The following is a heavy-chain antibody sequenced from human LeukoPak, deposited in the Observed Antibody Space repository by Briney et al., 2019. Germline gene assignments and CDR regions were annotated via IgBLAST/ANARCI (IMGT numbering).Heavy chain of an antibody. CDR2: IYYSGIT. CDR1: GGPISGYY. CDR3: ARHGYCGAECYTYFDS. Sequence: PSETLSLTCTVSGGPISGYYWSWIRQSPRKGLEWIGYIYYSGITNYNPSLKSRVTISLDMSKRQFSLKLASVTAADTAVYYCARHGYCGAECYTYFDSWGQGTLVSVSS. J-gene: IGHJ4*02. D-gene: IGHD2-21*01. V-gene: IGHV4-59*08.